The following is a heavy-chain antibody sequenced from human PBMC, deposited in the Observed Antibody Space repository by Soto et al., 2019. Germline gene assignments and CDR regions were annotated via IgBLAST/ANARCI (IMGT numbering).Heavy chain of an antibody. D-gene: IGHD3-9*01. V-gene: IGHV3-23*01. CDR3: AKDRNFDRLPASF. Sequence: EVQLLESGGGFVQPGGSLRLSCTASGLTLSNFIMSWVRQAPGKGLEWVSTISDGGGATFYTDSVRGRFTVSRDSSKNTLYLQMNNLRADDTAVYYCAKDRNFDRLPASFWGQGTLVTVSA. CDR1: GLTLSNFI. CDR2: ISDGGGAT. J-gene: IGHJ4*02.